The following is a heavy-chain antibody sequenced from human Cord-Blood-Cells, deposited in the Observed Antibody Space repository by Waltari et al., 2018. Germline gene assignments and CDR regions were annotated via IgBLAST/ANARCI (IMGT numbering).Heavy chain of an antibody. CDR1: GYTLNELS. CDR2: VDPEECET. D-gene: IGHD3-3*01. CDR3: ATYDFWSGYSPNGGYYFDY. Sequence: QVQLVQSGAEVKKPGASVKVSCQVSGYTLNELSMHWVRPAPGKGLEWMGGVDPEECETIYAQKFQGRVTMTEDTSTDTAYMELSSLRSEDTAVYYCATYDFWSGYSPNGGYYFDYWGQGTLVTVSS. V-gene: IGHV1-24*01. J-gene: IGHJ4*02.